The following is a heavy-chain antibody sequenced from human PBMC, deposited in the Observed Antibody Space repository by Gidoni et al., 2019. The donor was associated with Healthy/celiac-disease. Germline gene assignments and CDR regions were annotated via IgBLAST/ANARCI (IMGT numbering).Heavy chain of an antibody. Sequence: QVQLVQSGAEVKKPGSSVKVSCKASGGTFSRYAISWVRQAPGQGLEWMGGIIPIFGTANYAQKFQGRVTITADESTSTAYMELSSLRSEDTAVYYCARPINWNFGVALDYWGQGTLVTVSS. D-gene: IGHD1-7*01. V-gene: IGHV1-69*01. CDR2: IIPIFGTA. J-gene: IGHJ4*02. CDR1: GGTFSRYA. CDR3: ARPINWNFGVALDY.